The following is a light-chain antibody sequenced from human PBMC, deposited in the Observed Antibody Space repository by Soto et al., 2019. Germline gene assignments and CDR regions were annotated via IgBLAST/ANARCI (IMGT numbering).Light chain of an antibody. J-gene: IGLJ1*01. Sequence: QSVLTQPTSVSGAPGQRVTISCTGSNSNIGAGYDVHWYQLLPGTAPKLLIYGNSNRPSGVPDRFSGSKSGTSASLAITGLQAEDEADYYCQSYDTSLSALYVFGTGTKLTVL. CDR3: QSYDTSLSALYV. V-gene: IGLV1-40*01. CDR1: NSNIGAGYD. CDR2: GNS.